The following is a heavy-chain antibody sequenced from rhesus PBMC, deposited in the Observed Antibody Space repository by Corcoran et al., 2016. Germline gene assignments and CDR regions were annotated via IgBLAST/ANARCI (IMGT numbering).Heavy chain of an antibody. Sequence: QVQLQESGPGLVKASETLTLTCAVSGGSISGNYWSWIRQPPGQGLEWIGQINGNSGTTDSTPSLKSRVTISKDASKNQFSLKLSSVTAADTAVYYCAKHTGFSFDYWGQGVPVTVSS. J-gene: IGHJ4*01. CDR3: AKHTGFSFDY. D-gene: IGHD3-3*01. CDR1: GGSISGNY. V-gene: IGHV4-80*01. CDR2: INGNSGTT.